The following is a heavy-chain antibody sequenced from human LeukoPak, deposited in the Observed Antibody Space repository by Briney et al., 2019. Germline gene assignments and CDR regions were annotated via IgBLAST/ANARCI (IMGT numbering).Heavy chain of an antibody. Sequence: PGGSLRLSCAASGFTFSSYSMNWVRQAPGKGLEWVSSISSSSSYIYYVDSVKGRFTITRDKAKNSLYLQMNSLRAEDTAVYYCARVECSGGSCYLSDYYYYYMDVWGKGTTVTVSS. CDR3: ARVECSGGSCYLSDYYYYYMDV. J-gene: IGHJ6*03. CDR2: ISSSSSYI. CDR1: GFTFSSYS. D-gene: IGHD2-15*01. V-gene: IGHV3-21*01.